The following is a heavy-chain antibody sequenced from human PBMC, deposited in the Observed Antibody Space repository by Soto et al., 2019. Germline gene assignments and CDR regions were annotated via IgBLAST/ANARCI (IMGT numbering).Heavy chain of an antibody. V-gene: IGHV4-31*03. CDR2: IYYSGST. D-gene: IGHD5-12*01. CDR1: GGSISSGGYY. CDR3: ARVLRGGYSGYVQSWFDP. J-gene: IGHJ5*02. Sequence: QVQLQESGPGLVKPSQTLSLTCPVSGGSISSGGYYWSWIRQPPAKGLEWIGYIYYSGSTYYNPSLKSRVTISVATSMTHLSLKLSSVTAADTAVYYCARVLRGGYSGYVQSWFDPWGQGTLVTVSS.